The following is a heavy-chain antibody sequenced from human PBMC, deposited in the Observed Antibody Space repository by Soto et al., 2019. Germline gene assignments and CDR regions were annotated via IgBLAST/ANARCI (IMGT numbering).Heavy chain of an antibody. CDR1: GFTFSSYG. CDR2: ISIDGSNK. CDR3: GKDRYGSGSYYFDY. J-gene: IGHJ4*02. V-gene: IGHV3-30*18. Sequence: PGGSLRLSCAASGFTFSSYGMHWVRQAPGKGLEWVAVISIDGSNKYYADSVKGRFTISRDNSKNTLYLQMNSLRGEDTAVYYCGKDRYGSGSYYFDYWGQGTLVTVSS. D-gene: IGHD3-10*01.